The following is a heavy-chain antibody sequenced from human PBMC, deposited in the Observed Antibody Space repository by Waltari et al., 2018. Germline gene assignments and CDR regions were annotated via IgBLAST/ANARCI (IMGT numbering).Heavy chain of an antibody. CDR1: GGSISSHY. CDR2: IYYSGST. V-gene: IGHV4-59*11. Sequence: QVQLQESGPGLVKPSETLSLPCTVSGGSISSHYWSWIRQPPGKGLEWIGYIYYSGSTNYNPSLKSRVTISVDTSKNQFSLKLSSVTAADTAVYYCANGRGGFQYWGQGTLVTVSS. J-gene: IGHJ4*02. CDR3: ANGRGGFQY. D-gene: IGHD2-15*01.